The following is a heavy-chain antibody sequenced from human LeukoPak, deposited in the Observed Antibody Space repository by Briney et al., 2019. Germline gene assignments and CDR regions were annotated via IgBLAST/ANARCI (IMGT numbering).Heavy chain of an antibody. D-gene: IGHD2-2*01. V-gene: IGHV3-30*04. J-gene: IGHJ3*02. CDR1: GFTFSSYA. CDR3: ARVRVPAGHPNDAFDI. CDR2: ISYDGSKK. Sequence: GGSLRLSCAASGFTFSSYAMHWVRQAPGKGLEWVAVISYDGSKKYYADSVKGRFTISRDNSKNTQHLQMNSLRADDTAVYYCARVRVPAGHPNDAFDIWGQGTMVTVSS.